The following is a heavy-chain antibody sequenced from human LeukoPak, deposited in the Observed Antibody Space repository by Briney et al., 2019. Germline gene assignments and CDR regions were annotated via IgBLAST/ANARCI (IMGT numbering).Heavy chain of an antibody. V-gene: IGHV4-59*11. D-gene: IGHD2-15*01. Sequence: SETLSLTCTVSGGSISSHYWTWMRQSPVKGLEWIGDISNSGSTSYNPSLKSRVTISIDTSKNQFSLKLSSVTAADTAVYYCGRDARVGYFSYYYMDVWGKGTTVTVSS. CDR2: ISNSGST. CDR3: GRDARVGYFSYYYMDV. J-gene: IGHJ6*03. CDR1: GGSISSHY.